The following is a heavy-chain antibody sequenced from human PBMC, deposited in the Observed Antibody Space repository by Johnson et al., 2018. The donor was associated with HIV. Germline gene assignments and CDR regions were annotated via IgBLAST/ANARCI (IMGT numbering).Heavy chain of an antibody. CDR1: GFTFDDYA. J-gene: IGHJ3*02. CDR3: AKAGNGDAFDI. Sequence: VQLVESGGGLVQPGGSLRLSCAASGFTFDDYAMHWVRQAPGKGLEWVSGISGGGGRTFYDDAVKGRFTISRDNSNNTLYLQMNILTAEDTAVYYCAKAGNGDAFDIWGQGTMVTVSS. D-gene: IGHD4-23*01. CDR2: ISGGGGRT. V-gene: IGHV3-23*04.